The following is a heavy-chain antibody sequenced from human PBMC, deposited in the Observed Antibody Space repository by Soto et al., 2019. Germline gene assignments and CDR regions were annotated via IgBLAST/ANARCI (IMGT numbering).Heavy chain of an antibody. CDR1: GFTFSDYY. Sequence: GGSLRLSCAASGFTFSDYYMSWIRQAPGKGLEWVSYISSSGSTIYYADSVKGRFTISRDNAKNSLYLQMNSLRAEDTAVYYFARARHYDYSWGYSDFDYWGQGTLVTVSS. CDR2: ISSSGSTI. D-gene: IGHD3-16*01. V-gene: IGHV3-11*01. J-gene: IGHJ4*02. CDR3: ARARHYDYSWGYSDFDY.